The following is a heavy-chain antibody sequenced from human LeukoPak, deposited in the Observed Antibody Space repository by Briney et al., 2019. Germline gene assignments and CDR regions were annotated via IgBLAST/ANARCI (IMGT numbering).Heavy chain of an antibody. Sequence: GGSLRLFCADSGFPISSYWMSWFRQATGKGLEWVANIKQDGSDKYYVDSVKGRFTITRDNAKNSLYLQVNSLRADDTAVYYCARLTGTTGFDYWGQGTLVTVSS. CDR2: IKQDGSDK. CDR3: ARLTGTTGFDY. J-gene: IGHJ4*02. D-gene: IGHD1-1*01. V-gene: IGHV3-7*01. CDR1: GFPISSYW.